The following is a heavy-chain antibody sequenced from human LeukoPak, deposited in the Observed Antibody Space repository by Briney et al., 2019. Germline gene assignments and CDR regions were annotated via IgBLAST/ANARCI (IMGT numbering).Heavy chain of an antibody. D-gene: IGHD3-10*01. CDR1: GYSFTSYW. CDR2: IDPSDSHT. V-gene: IGHV5-10-1*01. J-gene: IGHJ6*04. CDR3: ARLKLVRGSYYYGMGV. Sequence: GESLKISCKGSGYSFTSYWISWVRQMPGKGLEWMGRIDPSDSHTNYSPSFQGHVTISADKSISTAYLQWSSLKASDTAMYYCARLKLVRGSYYYGMGVWGKGTTVTVSS.